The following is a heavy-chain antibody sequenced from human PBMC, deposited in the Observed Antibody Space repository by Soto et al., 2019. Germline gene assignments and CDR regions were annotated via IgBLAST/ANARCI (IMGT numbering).Heavy chain of an antibody. D-gene: IGHD3-22*01. V-gene: IGHV1-69*12. CDR2: IIPIFGTA. J-gene: IGHJ3*02. CDR3: ASPDDSSGYFREGHAFDI. Sequence: QVQLVQSGAEVKKPGSSVKVSCKASGGTFSSYAISWVRQAPGQGLEWMGGIIPIFGTANYAQKFQGRVTITADESTSTAYMELGSLRSEDTAVYYCASPDDSSGYFREGHAFDIWGQGTMVTVSS. CDR1: GGTFSSYA.